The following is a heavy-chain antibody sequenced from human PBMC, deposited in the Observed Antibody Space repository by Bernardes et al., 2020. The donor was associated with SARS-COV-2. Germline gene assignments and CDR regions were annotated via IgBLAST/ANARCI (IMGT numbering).Heavy chain of an antibody. CDR2: IYNIGST. Sequence: SETLSLTCTVSGGSISGYYWRWIRQPPGKGLEWIGNIYNIGSTNYSPSLQSRVTISVDTSKNQFSLKLTSVTAADTAVYYCARSTCRIATSCYANAFDIWGQGTMVTVSS. D-gene: IGHD2-2*01. J-gene: IGHJ3*02. CDR3: ARSTCRIATSCYANAFDI. CDR1: GGSISGYY. V-gene: IGHV4-59*01.